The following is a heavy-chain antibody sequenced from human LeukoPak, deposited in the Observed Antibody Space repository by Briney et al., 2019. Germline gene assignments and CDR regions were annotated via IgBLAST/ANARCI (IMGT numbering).Heavy chain of an antibody. J-gene: IGHJ4*02. V-gene: IGHV1-69*13. CDR1: GGTFSSYA. D-gene: IGHD1-26*01. Sequence: AASVEVSCKASGGTFSSYAISWVRQAPGQGLEWMGGIIPIFGTANYAQKFQGRVTITADESTSTAYMELSSLRSEDTAVYYCARGWELLGLGYWGQGTLVTVSS. CDR2: IIPIFGTA. CDR3: ARGWELLGLGY.